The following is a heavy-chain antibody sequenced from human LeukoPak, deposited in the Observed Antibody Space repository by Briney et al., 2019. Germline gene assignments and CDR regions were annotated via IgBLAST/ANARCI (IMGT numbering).Heavy chain of an antibody. CDR2: IYYSGST. CDR1: GGSISSSSYY. V-gene: IGHV4-39*01. J-gene: IGHJ4*02. Sequence: SETLSLTCTVSGGSISSSSYYWGRIRQPPGKGLEWIGSIYYSGSTYYNPSLKSRVTISVDTSKNQFSLKLSSVTAADTAVYYCALYTYYYDSSGSFDYWGQGTLVTVSS. D-gene: IGHD3-22*01. CDR3: ALYTYYYDSSGSFDY.